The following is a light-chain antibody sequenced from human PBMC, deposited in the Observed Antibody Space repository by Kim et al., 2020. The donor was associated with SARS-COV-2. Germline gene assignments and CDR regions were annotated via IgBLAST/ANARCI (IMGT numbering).Light chain of an antibody. CDR1: SLRSYY. V-gene: IGLV3-19*01. CDR2: GKN. CDR3: NSRDSSGNHWV. J-gene: IGLJ3*02. Sequence: ALGQTVRITCQGDSLRSYYASWYQQKPGQAPVLVIYGKNNRPSGIPDRFSGSSSGNTASLTIPVAQAEDEADYYCNSRDSSGNHWVFGGGTQLTVL.